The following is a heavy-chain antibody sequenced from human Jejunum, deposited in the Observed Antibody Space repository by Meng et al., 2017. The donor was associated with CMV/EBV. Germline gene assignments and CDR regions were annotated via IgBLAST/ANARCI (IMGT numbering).Heavy chain of an antibody. D-gene: IGHD4-11*01. J-gene: IGHJ4*02. V-gene: IGHV3-23*01. CDR1: GFTFTSPA. CDR3: ARDMGYTVTAPFDY. CDR2: ISGSGPAT. Sequence: SGFTFTSPAMSWVRQTPGKRPEWVAGISGSGPATYYADSVKGRFTISRDNSNNTLFLQMNGLRGDDTAVYYCARDMGYTVTAPFDYWGQGSVVTVSS.